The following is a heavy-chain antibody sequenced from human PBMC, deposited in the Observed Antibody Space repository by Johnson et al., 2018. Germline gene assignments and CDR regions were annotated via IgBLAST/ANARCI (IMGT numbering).Heavy chain of an antibody. D-gene: IGHD3-10*01. CDR2: ISWNSGSI. V-gene: IGHV3-9*01. Sequence: VQLVQSGGGLAQPGRSLRLSCAASGFTFDDYAMHWVRQAPGKGLEWVSGISWNSGSIGYADSVKGRFTISRDNAKNSLYLQMHSLRGEDTALYYCARAGNYGSGSWTYYYYMDVWGKGTTVTVSS. CDR3: ARAGNYGSGSWTYYYYMDV. J-gene: IGHJ6*03. CDR1: GFTFDDYA.